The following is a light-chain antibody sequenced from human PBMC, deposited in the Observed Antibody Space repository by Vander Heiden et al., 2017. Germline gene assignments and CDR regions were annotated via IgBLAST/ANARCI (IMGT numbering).Light chain of an antibody. V-gene: IGKV1-12*01. Sequence: DIQMTQSPSSVSASVGDRVTITCRASQNVGNWLAWYQQKPGKAPRLLIYAASSLHSGVPSRFTASGSGTDFTLTMMSLQPEDFATYSCQQADTLPYSFG. CDR3: QQADTLPYS. J-gene: IGKJ2*03. CDR1: QNVGNW. CDR2: AAS.